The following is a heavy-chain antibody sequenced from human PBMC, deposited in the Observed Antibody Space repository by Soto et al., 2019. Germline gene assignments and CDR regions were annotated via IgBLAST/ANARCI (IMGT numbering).Heavy chain of an antibody. J-gene: IGHJ5*02. V-gene: IGHV1-18*01. Sequence: ASVKVSCKASGYTFTNYAISWVRQAPGQGLEWMGWISGYNGNTKYAQNLQGRVTMTTDTSTSTAYMELRSLRSDDTAVYYCASDCPVPPATPNNWFDPWGQGTLLTVSS. D-gene: IGHD2-2*02. CDR1: GYTFTNYA. CDR3: ASDCPVPPATPNNWFDP. CDR2: ISGYNGNT.